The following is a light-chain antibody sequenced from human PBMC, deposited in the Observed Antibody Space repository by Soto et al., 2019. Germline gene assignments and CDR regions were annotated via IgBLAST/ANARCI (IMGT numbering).Light chain of an antibody. V-gene: IGKV1-39*01. J-gene: IGKJ2*02. CDR1: QSISSY. Sequence: DIQMTQSPSSLSASVGDRVTITCRASQSISSYLNWYQQKPGKAPKLRIYAASSLQSGVPSRFSSSGSGTDFTLPISSLQPEDFATYYCQQSYSTPRTFGQGTKLEIK. CDR3: QQSYSTPRT. CDR2: AAS.